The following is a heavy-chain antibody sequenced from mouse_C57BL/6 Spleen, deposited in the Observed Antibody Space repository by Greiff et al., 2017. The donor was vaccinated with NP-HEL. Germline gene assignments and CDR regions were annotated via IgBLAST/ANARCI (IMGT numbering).Heavy chain of an antibody. J-gene: IGHJ4*01. V-gene: IGHV1-85*01. CDR1: GYTFTSYD. D-gene: IGHD3-2*02. Sequence: VKLVESGPELVKPGASVKLSCKASGYTFTSYDINWVKQRPGQGLEWIGWIYPRDGSTKYNEKFKGKATLTVDTSSSTAYMELHSLTSEDSAVYFCARGAQATDYYAMDYWGQGTSVTVSS. CDR3: ARGAQATDYYAMDY. CDR2: IYPRDGST.